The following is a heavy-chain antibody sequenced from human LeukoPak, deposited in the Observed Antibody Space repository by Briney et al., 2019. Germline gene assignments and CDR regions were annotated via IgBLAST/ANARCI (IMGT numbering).Heavy chain of an antibody. CDR2: IGTSSGAI. Sequence: VGCPRLSSAASLFTFNAFGMNSVRQAPGEGVGWVSYIGTSSGAIYNPDSVKRRFTISRDSDKNSLYQQMNSLRAEDTVVYYCARFRAWGDKAFDYWGQGTLVTVS. D-gene: IGHD2-21*02. V-gene: IGHV3-48*01. CDR1: LFTFNAFG. CDR3: ARFRAWGDKAFDY. J-gene: IGHJ4*02.